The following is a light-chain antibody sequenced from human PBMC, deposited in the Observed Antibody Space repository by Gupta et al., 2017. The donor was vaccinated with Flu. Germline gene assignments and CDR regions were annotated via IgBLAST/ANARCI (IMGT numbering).Light chain of an antibody. V-gene: IGLV2-14*01. J-gene: IGLJ1*01. Sequence: QAALTQPAAVSGSPGQSITISCTGTSRDVGGYNYVSWYQQHPGKAPKLMIYEVTNRPSGVSNRFPGSKSGNTASLTISGLQAEDESDYYCSSYTSSTTYVFGSGTKVTVL. CDR1: SRDVGGYNY. CDR2: EVT. CDR3: SSYTSSTTYV.